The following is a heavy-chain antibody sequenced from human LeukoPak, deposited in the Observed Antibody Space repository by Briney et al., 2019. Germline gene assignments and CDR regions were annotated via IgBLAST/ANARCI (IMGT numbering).Heavy chain of an antibody. V-gene: IGHV3-30-3*01. D-gene: IGHD2-21*01. J-gene: IGHJ4*02. Sequence: GGSLRLSCAASGFTFSSYAMHWVRQAPGKGLEWVAVISHDGSNKYYADSVKGRFTISRDNSKNTLYLQMNSLRAEDTAVYYCARDWYPTVISYFDYWGQGTLVTVSS. CDR2: ISHDGSNK. CDR1: GFTFSSYA. CDR3: ARDWYPTVISYFDY.